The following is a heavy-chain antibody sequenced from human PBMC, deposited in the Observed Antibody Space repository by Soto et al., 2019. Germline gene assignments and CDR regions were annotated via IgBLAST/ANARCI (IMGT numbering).Heavy chain of an antibody. CDR2: IIPLFGTT. Sequence: QVQVVQSGVEVRRPGSSVKFSCKASGDTFKNCVISWVRQAPGQGLEWMGGIIPLFGTTDFAQRFQGRLTITTDESTTPAYMALSRLRSEDTATYYCAAELGFGKLSVVWGQGTTVIVSS. V-gene: IGHV1-69*01. CDR1: GDTFKNCV. J-gene: IGHJ6*02. D-gene: IGHD3-10*01. CDR3: AAELGFGKLSVV.